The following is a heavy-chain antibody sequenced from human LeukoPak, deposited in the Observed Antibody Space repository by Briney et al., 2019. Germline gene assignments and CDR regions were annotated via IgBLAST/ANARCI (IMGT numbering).Heavy chain of an antibody. Sequence: SVKVSCKASGGTFSSYAISWVRQVPGQGLEWMGGIIPIFGTTNYAQKFQGRVTITADKSTSTAYMELSSLRSEDTAVYYCARGAVVVVAAGREYYYYMDVWGKGTTVTVSS. CDR3: ARGAVVVVAAGREYYYYMDV. CDR2: IIPIFGTT. V-gene: IGHV1-69*06. CDR1: GGTFSSYA. J-gene: IGHJ6*03. D-gene: IGHD2-15*01.